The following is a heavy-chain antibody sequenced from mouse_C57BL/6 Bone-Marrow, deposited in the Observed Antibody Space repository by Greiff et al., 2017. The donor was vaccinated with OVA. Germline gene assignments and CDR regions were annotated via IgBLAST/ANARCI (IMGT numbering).Heavy chain of an antibody. CDR2: IPPSDSDT. CDR1: GYTFTSYW. Sequence: VQLQQPGAELVKPGASVKVSCKASGYTFTSYWLPWVKQRPGQGLEWIGRIPPSDSDTNYNQKFKGTATLPVDTSSSTAYMQLSSLTSEDSAVYYGAISSPSTGTDYWGQGTTLTVSS. V-gene: IGHV1-74*01. D-gene: IGHD4-1*02. CDR3: AISSPSTGTDY. J-gene: IGHJ2*01.